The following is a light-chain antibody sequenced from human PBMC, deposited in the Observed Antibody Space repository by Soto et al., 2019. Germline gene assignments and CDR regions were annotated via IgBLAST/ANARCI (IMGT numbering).Light chain of an antibody. CDR3: QQYYTWPVT. J-gene: IGKJ4*01. CDR1: QSINKY. CDR2: AAS. V-gene: IGKV1-39*01. Sequence: IQMTQYPSSLSASVGDRFTIACRSSQSINKYVNWYQHKPGKAPNLLIYAASSLQSGVPSRFSGSGSGTDFTLTINTLQSEDSAIYYCQQYYTWPVTSGGGTKVDI.